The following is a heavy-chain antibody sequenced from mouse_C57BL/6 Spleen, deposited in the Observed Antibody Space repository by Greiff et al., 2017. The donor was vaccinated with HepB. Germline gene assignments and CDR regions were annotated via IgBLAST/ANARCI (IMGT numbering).Heavy chain of an antibody. CDR2: INPYNGGT. Sequence: VQLQQSGPVLVKPGASVKMSCKASGYTFTDYYMNWVKQSHGKSLEWIGVINPYNGGTSYNQKFKGKATLTVDKSSSTAYMELNSLTSEDSAVYYCARSPGGTDAMDYWGQGTSVTVSS. CDR3: ARSPGGTDAMDY. V-gene: IGHV1-19*01. D-gene: IGHD1-1*02. CDR1: GYTFTDYY. J-gene: IGHJ4*01.